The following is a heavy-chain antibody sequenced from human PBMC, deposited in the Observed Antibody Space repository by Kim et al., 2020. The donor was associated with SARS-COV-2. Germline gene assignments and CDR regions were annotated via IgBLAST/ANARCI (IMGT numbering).Heavy chain of an antibody. V-gene: IGHV4-4*07. CDR1: GGSISSYY. CDR3: ARAQWDYGDYDALLYGMDV. Sequence: SETLSLTCTVSGGSISSYYWSWIRQPAGKGLEWIGRIYTSGSTNYNPSLKSRVTMSVDTSKNQFSLKLSSMTAADTAVYYCARAQWDYGDYDALLYGMDVWGQGTTVTVSS. CDR2: IYTSGST. J-gene: IGHJ6*02. D-gene: IGHD4-17*01.